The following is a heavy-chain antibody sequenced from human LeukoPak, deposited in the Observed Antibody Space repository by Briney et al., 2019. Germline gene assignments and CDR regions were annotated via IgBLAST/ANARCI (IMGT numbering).Heavy chain of an antibody. Sequence: QTGGSLRLSCAASGFTFGSYGMHWVRQAPGKGLEWVAVIWYDVSNKYYADSVKGRFTISRDNSKNTLYLQMNSLRAEDTAVCYCARVAPGRCSGNSANSCFPYFDNWGQGTLVSVSS. CDR1: GFTFGSYG. D-gene: IGHD2/OR15-2a*01. V-gene: IGHV3-33*01. J-gene: IGHJ4*02. CDR3: ARVAPGRCSGNSANSCFPYFDN. CDR2: IWYDVSNK.